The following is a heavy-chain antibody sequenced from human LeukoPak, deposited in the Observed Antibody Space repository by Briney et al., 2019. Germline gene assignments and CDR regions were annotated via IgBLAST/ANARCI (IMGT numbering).Heavy chain of an antibody. V-gene: IGHV3-74*01. D-gene: IGHD1-26*01. J-gene: IGHJ3*01. CDR3: ASDRGGWSF. CDR1: GFAFDDYA. CDR2: ITGDGSST. Sequence: GGSLRLSCAASGFAFDDYAMHWVRQAPGKGLVWVSRITGDGSSTSYADSVKGRFTISRDNAKNTLYLQMNSLRAEDTAVYYCASDRGGWSFWGQGTMVTVSS.